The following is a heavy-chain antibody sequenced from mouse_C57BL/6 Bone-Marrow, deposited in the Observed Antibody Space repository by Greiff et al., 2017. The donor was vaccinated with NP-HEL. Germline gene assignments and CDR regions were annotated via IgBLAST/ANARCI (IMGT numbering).Heavy chain of an antibody. J-gene: IGHJ2*01. CDR3: ARERDLLWYPYYFDY. D-gene: IGHD2-1*01. V-gene: IGHV1-61*01. CDR1: GYTFTSYW. CDR2: IYPSDSET. Sequence: QVQLQQPGAELVRPGSSVKLSCKASGYTFTSYWMDWVKQRPGQGLEWIGNIYPSDSETHYNQKFKDKATLTVDKSSSTAYMQLSSLTSEDSAVYYCARERDLLWYPYYFDYWGQSTTLTVSS.